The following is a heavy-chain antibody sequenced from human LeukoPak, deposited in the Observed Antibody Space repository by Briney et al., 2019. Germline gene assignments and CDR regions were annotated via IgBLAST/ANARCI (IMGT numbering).Heavy chain of an antibody. Sequence: PGGSLRLSCAASGFTFSNYGMNWVRQAPGKGLEWVSYISSSSSTIYYADSVKGRFTISRDNAKNSLYLQMNSLRAEDTAVYYCARFQGDGYNFGFDYWGQGTLVTVSS. D-gene: IGHD5-24*01. V-gene: IGHV3-48*04. CDR2: ISSSSSTI. J-gene: IGHJ4*02. CDR3: ARFQGDGYNFGFDY. CDR1: GFTFSNYG.